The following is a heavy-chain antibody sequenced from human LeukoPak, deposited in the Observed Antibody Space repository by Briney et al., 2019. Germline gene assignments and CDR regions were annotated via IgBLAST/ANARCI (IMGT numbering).Heavy chain of an antibody. CDR2: IIPIFGTA. CDR3: ARAGYYYDSSGYYPIDY. D-gene: IGHD3-22*01. J-gene: IGHJ4*02. CDR1: GGTFSSYA. V-gene: IGHV1-69*06. Sequence: ASVKVSCKASGGTFSSYAISWVRQAPGQGLEWMGGIIPIFGTANYAQKFQGRVTITADKSTSTAYMELSSLRSEDTAVYYCARAGYYYDSSGYYPIDYWGQGTLVTVSS.